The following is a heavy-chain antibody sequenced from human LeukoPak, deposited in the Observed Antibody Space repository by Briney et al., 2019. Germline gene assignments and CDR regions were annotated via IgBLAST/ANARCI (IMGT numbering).Heavy chain of an antibody. J-gene: IGHJ6*02. V-gene: IGHV1-46*01. CDR2: INPSGGNT. Sequence: GASVKVSCKASGYTFPNYYLHWVRQAPGQGLEWMGIINPSGGNTNYAQRFQGRLTMTRDTSTSTVYMELSGLRSEDTAVFYCAGRARLGSYLFGMDVWGQGTTVTVSS. CDR3: AGRARLGSYLFGMDV. CDR1: GYTFPNYY. D-gene: IGHD3-10*01.